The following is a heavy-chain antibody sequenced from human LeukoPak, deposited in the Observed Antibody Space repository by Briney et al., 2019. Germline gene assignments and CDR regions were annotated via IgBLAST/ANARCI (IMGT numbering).Heavy chain of an antibody. CDR3: ATSLSGWFGPSAYY. V-gene: IGHV3-48*03. CDR1: GFAFSSYE. J-gene: IGHJ4*02. Sequence: GGSLRLSCVASGFAFSSYEMSWIRQAPGKGLEWASFISGDGRAIHYADSVKGRFTISADNARNSVFLQMNSLRAEDTAVYYCATSLSGWFGPSAYYCGQGTLVTVSS. D-gene: IGHD6-19*01. CDR2: ISGDGRAI.